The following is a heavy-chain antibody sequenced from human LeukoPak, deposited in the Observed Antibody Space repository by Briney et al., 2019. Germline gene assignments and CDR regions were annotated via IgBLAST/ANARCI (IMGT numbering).Heavy chain of an antibody. J-gene: IGHJ4*02. CDR1: GYTFTGYY. Sequence: GASVKVSCKASGYTFTGYYMHWVRQAPGQGLEWMGWINPNSGGTNYAQKFQGRVTMTRDTSISTAYMEPSRLRSDDTAVYYCARGTRVWFGELSTNDYWGQGTLVTVSS. D-gene: IGHD3-10*01. V-gene: IGHV1-2*02. CDR3: ARGTRVWFGELSTNDY. CDR2: INPNSGGT.